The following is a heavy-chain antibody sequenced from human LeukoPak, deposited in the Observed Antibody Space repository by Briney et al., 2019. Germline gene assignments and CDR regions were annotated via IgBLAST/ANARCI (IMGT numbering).Heavy chain of an antibody. CDR3: ARDHLRRSGGSCYTTEFDY. J-gene: IGHJ4*02. CDR2: IYYSGST. D-gene: IGHD2-15*01. V-gene: IGHV4-59*01. Sequence: PSETRSLTCTVSGGSISSYYWSWIRQPPGKGLEWIGYIYYSGSTNYNPSLKSRVTISVDTSKNQFSLKLSSVTAADTAVYYCARDHLRRSGGSCYTTEFDYWGQGTLVTVSS. CDR1: GGSISSYY.